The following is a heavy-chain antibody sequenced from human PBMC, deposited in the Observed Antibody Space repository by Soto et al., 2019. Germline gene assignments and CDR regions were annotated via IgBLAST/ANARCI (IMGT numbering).Heavy chain of an antibody. CDR2: INPNSGGT. CDR3: ARGGLGYYGSGSYSTPYYYYYGMDV. Sequence: ASVKVSCKASGYTFTGYYMHWVRQKHGQGLEWMGWINPNSGGTNYAQKFQGWVTMTRDTSISTAYMELSRLRSDDTAVYYCARGGLGYYGSGSYSTPYYYYYGMDVWGQGTTVTVSS. D-gene: IGHD3-10*01. J-gene: IGHJ6*02. V-gene: IGHV1-2*04. CDR1: GYTFTGYY.